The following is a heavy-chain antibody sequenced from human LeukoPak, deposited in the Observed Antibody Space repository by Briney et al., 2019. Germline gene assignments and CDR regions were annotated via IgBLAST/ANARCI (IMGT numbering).Heavy chain of an antibody. Sequence: GGSLRLSCAASGFTVSSNYMSWVRQAPGKGLEWVSVIYSGGSTYYADSVKGRFTISRHNSKNTLYLQMNSLRAEDTAVYYCARGPLVRLPSSFDPWGQGTLVTVSS. CDR2: IYSGGST. CDR1: GFTVSSNY. CDR3: ARGPLVRLPSSFDP. J-gene: IGHJ5*02. D-gene: IGHD3-16*02. V-gene: IGHV3-53*04.